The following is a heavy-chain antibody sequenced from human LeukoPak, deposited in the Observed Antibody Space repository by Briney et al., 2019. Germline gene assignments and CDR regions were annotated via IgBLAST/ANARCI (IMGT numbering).Heavy chain of an antibody. Sequence: SETLSLTCTVSGGSISSSSYYWGWIRQPPGKGLEWIGSIYYSGSTYYNPSLKSRVTISVDTSKNQFSLKLSSVTAADTAVYYCARMHYYDSSGYYYAIWDYWGQGTLVTVSS. V-gene: IGHV4-39*07. CDR1: GGSISSSSYY. CDR3: ARMHYYDSSGYYYAIWDY. D-gene: IGHD3-22*01. CDR2: IYYSGST. J-gene: IGHJ4*02.